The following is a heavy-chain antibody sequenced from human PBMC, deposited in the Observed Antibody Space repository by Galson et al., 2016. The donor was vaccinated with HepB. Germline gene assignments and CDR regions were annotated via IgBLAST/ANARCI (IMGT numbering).Heavy chain of an antibody. D-gene: IGHD2-15*01. V-gene: IGHV5-10-1*01. CDR2: IDPSDSDV. Sequence: QSGAEVKKPGQSLRISCEASGYSFTTYWISWARQMPGKGPEWMGKIDPSDSDVYYSPSFQGHVTFSVNRSITTAYLQWSGLKASDTAIYYCARHATEDPLGDYFEPWGQGTPVIVSS. CDR1: GYSFTTYW. CDR3: ARHATEDPLGDYFEP. J-gene: IGHJ5*02.